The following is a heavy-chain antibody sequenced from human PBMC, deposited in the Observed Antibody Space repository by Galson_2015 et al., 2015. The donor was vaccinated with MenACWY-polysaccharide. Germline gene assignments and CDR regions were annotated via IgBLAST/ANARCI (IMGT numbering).Heavy chain of an antibody. CDR1: GFSFSTYW. D-gene: IGHD1-7*01. Sequence: SLRLSCAASGFSFSTYWMHWVRHAPGKGLVWVSRINADGSATGYADSVRGRFTISRDNAKNTLYLEMNSLRAEDTAVYYCTKAGAKYCRGSNCNFNWFDPWGQGTLVTVSS. CDR2: INADGSAT. J-gene: IGHJ5*02. CDR3: TKAGAKYCRGSNCNFNWFDP. V-gene: IGHV3-74*01.